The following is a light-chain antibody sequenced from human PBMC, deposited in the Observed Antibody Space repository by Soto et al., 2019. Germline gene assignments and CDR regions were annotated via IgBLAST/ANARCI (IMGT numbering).Light chain of an antibody. V-gene: IGKV3-15*01. CDR3: QQYNNWPRWA. Sequence: EIVMTQSPATLSVSPGERATLSCRASQRVSSNLAWYQPKPGQAPRLLSYGASTRATGIPARFSGSGSGTEFTLTISRLQSEDFAVYYCQQYNNWPRWAFGQWTKVEIK. J-gene: IGKJ1*01. CDR1: QRVSSN. CDR2: GAS.